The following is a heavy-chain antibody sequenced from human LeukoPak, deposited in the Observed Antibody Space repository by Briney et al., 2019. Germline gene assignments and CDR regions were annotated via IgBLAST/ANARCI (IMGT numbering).Heavy chain of an antibody. CDR1: GGSISSSGYY. CDR3: ARQVDTAMVSIDF. CDR2: ISYSGST. D-gene: IGHD5-18*01. V-gene: IGHV4-39*01. J-gene: IGHJ4*02. Sequence: SETLSLTCSVSGGSISSSGYYWGWFRQPPGKGLEWIGSISYSGSTAYNPSLNSRVTMSVGTSKKQFSLKLSSVTASDTAVYYCARQVDTAMVSIDFWGQGSLVTVSS.